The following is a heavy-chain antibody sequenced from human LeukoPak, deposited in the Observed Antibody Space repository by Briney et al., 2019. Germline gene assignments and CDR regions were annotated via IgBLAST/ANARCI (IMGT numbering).Heavy chain of an antibody. D-gene: IGHD1-7*01. CDR3: TCRGINWNYLY. J-gene: IGHJ4*02. V-gene: IGHV4-61*02. Sequence: SETLSLTCTVSGGSISSGSYYWSWIRQPAGKGLEWIGRIDTSGRTNYDPSLKSRVTISVDTSKNQFSLKLSSVTAADTAVYYCTCRGINWNYLYWGQGTLVTVSS. CDR2: IDTSGRT. CDR1: GGSISSGSYY.